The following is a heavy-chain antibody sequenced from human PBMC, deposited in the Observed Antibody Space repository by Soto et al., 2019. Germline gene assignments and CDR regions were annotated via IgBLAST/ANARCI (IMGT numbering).Heavy chain of an antibody. CDR3: ARALVATTSVYFDY. V-gene: IGHV4-31*03. D-gene: IGHD5-12*01. Sequence: PSETLSLTCTVSGGSISSGGYYWSWIRQHPGKGLEWIGYIYYSGSTYYNPSLKSRVTISVDTSKNQFSLKLSSVTAADTAVYYCARALVATTSVYFDYWGQGTLVTVSS. CDR1: GGSISSGGYY. J-gene: IGHJ4*02. CDR2: IYYSGST.